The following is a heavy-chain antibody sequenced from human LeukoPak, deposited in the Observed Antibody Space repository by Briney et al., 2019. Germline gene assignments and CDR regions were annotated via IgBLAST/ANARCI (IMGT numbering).Heavy chain of an antibody. Sequence: SVKVSCKASGGTFSSYAITWVRQAPGQWLEWMGGIIPIFGTANYAQKFQGRVTITADESTSTAYMELSSLRSEDTAVYYCARHQKVESWNYVINWFDPWGQGTLVTVSS. CDR2: IIPIFGTA. J-gene: IGHJ5*02. CDR3: ARHQKVESWNYVINWFDP. CDR1: GGTFSSYA. D-gene: IGHD1-7*01. V-gene: IGHV1-69*01.